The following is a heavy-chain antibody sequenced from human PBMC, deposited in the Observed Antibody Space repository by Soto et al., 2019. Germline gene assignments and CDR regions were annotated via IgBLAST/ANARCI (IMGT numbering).Heavy chain of an antibody. D-gene: IGHD3-10*01. CDR2: ISYDGILK. Sequence: PGGSLRLSCAVSGFTFSDFGMHWVRQAPGKGLEWVAVISYDGILKYYADSVKGRFTISRDTSKGAVYLQMNSLTPEDTAVYYCAKDFKVSGGHYGCLNYYYGMDVWGQGTTVTVSS. J-gene: IGHJ6*02. CDR1: GFTFSDFG. CDR3: AKDFKVSGGHYGCLNYYYGMDV. V-gene: IGHV3-30*18.